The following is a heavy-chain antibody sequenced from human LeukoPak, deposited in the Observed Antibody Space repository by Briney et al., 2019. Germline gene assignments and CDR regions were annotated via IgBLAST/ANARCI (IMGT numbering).Heavy chain of an antibody. CDR3: ARRGYCSSTSCHGGSAFDI. V-gene: IGHV5-51*01. Sequence: GESLKISCKGSGYSFTSYWIGWVRQMPGKGLEWMGIIYPGDSDTRYSPSFQGQVTISADKSISTAYLQWSSLKASDTAMYYCARRGYCSSTSCHGGSAFDIWGQGTMVTVSS. CDR1: GYSFTSYW. D-gene: IGHD2-2*01. CDR2: IYPGDSDT. J-gene: IGHJ3*02.